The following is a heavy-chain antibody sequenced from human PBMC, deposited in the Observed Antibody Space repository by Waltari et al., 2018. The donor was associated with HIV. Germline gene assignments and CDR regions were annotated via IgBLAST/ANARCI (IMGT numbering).Heavy chain of an antibody. Sequence: QVTLRESGPALVTPTQTLTLTCTFSGFSPSTSGMCVSWIRQPPGKALEWLALIDWDDDKYYSTSLKTRLTISKDTSKNQVVLTMTNMDPVDTATYYCARDSGYSSGGHFDYWGQGTLVTVSS. D-gene: IGHD5-18*01. V-gene: IGHV2-70*01. CDR3: ARDSGYSSGGHFDY. CDR2: IDWDDDK. J-gene: IGHJ4*02. CDR1: GFSPSTSGMC.